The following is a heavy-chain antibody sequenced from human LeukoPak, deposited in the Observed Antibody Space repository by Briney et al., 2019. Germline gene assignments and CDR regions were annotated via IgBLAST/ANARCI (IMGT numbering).Heavy chain of an antibody. Sequence: GGSLRLSCAASGFTFSSYAMSWVRQAPGKGLEWVSAISGSGGSTYYADSVKGRFTISRDNAMNSLYLQMNSLRAEDTAVYYCARGMIVVVTHDAFDIWGQGTMVTVSS. J-gene: IGHJ3*02. D-gene: IGHD3-22*01. CDR2: ISGSGGST. CDR3: ARGMIVVVTHDAFDI. V-gene: IGHV3-23*01. CDR1: GFTFSSYA.